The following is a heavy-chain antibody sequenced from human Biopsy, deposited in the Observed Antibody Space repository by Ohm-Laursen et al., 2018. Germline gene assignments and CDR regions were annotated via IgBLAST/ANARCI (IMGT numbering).Heavy chain of an antibody. D-gene: IGHD4-23*01. Sequence: GTLSLTCTVSGGSFTGHYWSWIRQPPGKGLAWIGHISYTGYTSYNASLKSRVTISVDTSRNHFSLRLSSLTAADTAVYYCARGSNEYGGLYFPHWGQGTLVTVSS. CDR3: ARGSNEYGGLYFPH. J-gene: IGHJ1*01. CDR1: GGSFTGHY. V-gene: IGHV4-59*11. CDR2: ISYTGYT.